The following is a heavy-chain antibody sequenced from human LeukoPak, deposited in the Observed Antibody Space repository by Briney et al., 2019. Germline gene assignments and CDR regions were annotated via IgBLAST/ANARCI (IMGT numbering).Heavy chain of an antibody. CDR1: GVSISSSSSY. V-gene: IGHV4-39*01. Sequence: RASETLSLTCTVSGVSISSSSSYWVWIRQPPGMGLEWVVSINYSGRAYSNSFLKRRVTTCVSTTNNQFSQKMSLVAAADTAVYYCARYESSAYGIDIWGRGTLVTVSS. CDR3: ARYESSAYGIDI. D-gene: IGHD3-22*01. CDR2: INYSGRA. J-gene: IGHJ2*01.